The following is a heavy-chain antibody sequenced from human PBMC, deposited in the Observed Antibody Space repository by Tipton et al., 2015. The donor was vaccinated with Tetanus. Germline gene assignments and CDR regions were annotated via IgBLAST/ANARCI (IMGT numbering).Heavy chain of an antibody. Sequence: TLSLTCDVSGGPVSSSNWWSWVRQAPGKGLEWIGEIYYSGTTNYNPSLKSRVTISTDKSKNQVSLRLNSVTAADTAVYFCARTPDYYYGMDVWXXGTTVTVSS. CDR2: IYYSGTT. V-gene: IGHV4-4*01. J-gene: IGHJ6*02. CDR3: ARTPDYYYGMDV. CDR1: GGPVSSSNW.